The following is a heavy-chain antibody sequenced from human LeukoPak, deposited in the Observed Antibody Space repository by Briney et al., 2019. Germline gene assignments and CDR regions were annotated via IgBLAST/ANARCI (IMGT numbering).Heavy chain of an antibody. J-gene: IGHJ4*02. CDR2: IDWDDDQ. CDR1: GFSLSTSGMC. D-gene: IGHD1-7*01. Sequence: RESGPTLVKPTQTLTLTCTFSGFSLSTSGMCVSWIRQPPGKALEWLARIDWDDDQYYRTSLKTRLTISWDTSKNKVLLRMTNMDPHDTALHYCARSNSIPGTNPFDYWRQATLVTVPS. CDR3: ARSNSIPGTNPFDY. V-gene: IGHV2-70*11.